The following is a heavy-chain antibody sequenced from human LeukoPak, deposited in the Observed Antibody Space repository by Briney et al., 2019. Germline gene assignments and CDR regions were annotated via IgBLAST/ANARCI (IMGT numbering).Heavy chain of an antibody. Sequence: PGGPLRLSCAASGFTFSDYYMSWIRQAPGKGLEWVSYISSSGSTIYYADSVKGRFTIFRDNAKNSLYLQMNSLRAEDTAVYYCARDRVTYYDFWSGYAHYYYYYGMDVWGQGTTVTVSS. D-gene: IGHD3-3*01. CDR2: ISSSGSTI. CDR3: ARDRVTYYDFWSGYAHYYYYYGMDV. J-gene: IGHJ6*02. CDR1: GFTFSDYY. V-gene: IGHV3-11*01.